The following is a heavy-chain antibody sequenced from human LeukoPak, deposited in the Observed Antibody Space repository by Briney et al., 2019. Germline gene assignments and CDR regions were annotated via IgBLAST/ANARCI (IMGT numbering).Heavy chain of an antibody. CDR1: GYSFDEYA. CDR3: AKGPYYDSSGVDY. CDR2: INWKSDKI. Sequence: GRSLRLSCVGSGYSFDEYAMHWVRQAPGKGLEWVSGINWKSDKIGYADSVKGRFTISRDNAKNSLYLQMNSLRAEDTALYYCAKGPYYDSSGVDYWGQGTLVTVSS. D-gene: IGHD3-22*01. J-gene: IGHJ4*02. V-gene: IGHV3-9*01.